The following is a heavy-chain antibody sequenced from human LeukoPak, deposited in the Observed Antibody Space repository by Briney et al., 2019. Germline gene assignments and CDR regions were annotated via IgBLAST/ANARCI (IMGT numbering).Heavy chain of an antibody. D-gene: IGHD2-2*01. J-gene: IGHJ4*02. CDR3: ARDGAGPGCSSTSCYGSKSLDY. CDR1: GGTFSSYA. V-gene: IGHV1-69*13. CDR2: ITPIFGTA. Sequence: SVKVSCKASGGTFSSYAISWVRQAPGQGLEWMGGITPIFGTANYAQKFQGRVTITADESTSTAYMELSSLRSEDTAVYYCARDGAGPGCSSTSCYGSKSLDYWGQGTLVTVSS.